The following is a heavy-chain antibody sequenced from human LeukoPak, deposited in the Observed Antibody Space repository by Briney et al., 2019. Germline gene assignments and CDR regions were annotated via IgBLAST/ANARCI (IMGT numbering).Heavy chain of an antibody. Sequence: SETLSLTCAVYGGSFSGYYWSWIRQPPGKGLEWIGEINHSGSTNYNPSLKSRVTISVDTSKNQFSLKLSSVTAADTAVYYCARMGYSYGYRPNYYYYGMDVWGQGTTVTVSS. CDR2: INHSGST. D-gene: IGHD5-18*01. CDR3: ARMGYSYGYRPNYYYYGMDV. V-gene: IGHV4-34*01. CDR1: GGSFSGYY. J-gene: IGHJ6*02.